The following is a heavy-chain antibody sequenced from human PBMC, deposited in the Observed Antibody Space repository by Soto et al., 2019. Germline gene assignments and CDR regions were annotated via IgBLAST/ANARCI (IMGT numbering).Heavy chain of an antibody. CDR3: ASRDYNEAFDI. D-gene: IGHD4-4*01. V-gene: IGHV4-59*01. CDR2: VFYSGNT. Sequence: QVQLQESGPGLVKPSETLSLTCTVSGVSISTYYWTWIRQPPGKGLEWIGQVFYSGNTNYNPSLKSRVTISVDASRNQFSLRLSSVTAADTAMYYCASRDYNEAFDIWGQGTLVTASS. J-gene: IGHJ3*02. CDR1: GVSISTYY.